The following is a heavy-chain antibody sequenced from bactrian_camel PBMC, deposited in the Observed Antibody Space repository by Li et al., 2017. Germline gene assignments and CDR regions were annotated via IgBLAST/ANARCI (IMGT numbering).Heavy chain of an antibody. Sequence: HVQLVESGGGSVQAGESLRLSCVASGYTLPMNMGWFRRLPGQEREGVAAIAGDGRTDYADSVKGRFTISQGNATNAVYLQMNSLKPEDTAMYYCISERAAGSRQSCPFPIWDQGTQVTVS. J-gene: IGHJ4*01. V-gene: IGHV3S53*01. CDR2: IAGDGRT. D-gene: IGHD2*01. CDR3: ISERAAGSRQSCPFPI. CDR1: GYTLPMN.